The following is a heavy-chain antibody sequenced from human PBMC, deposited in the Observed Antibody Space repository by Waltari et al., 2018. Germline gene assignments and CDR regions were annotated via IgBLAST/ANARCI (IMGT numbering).Heavy chain of an antibody. CDR3: ERDASGGTIGFDI. V-gene: IGHV4-59*01. CDR2: SYYRGST. J-gene: IGHJ3*02. CDR1: GGSISSYY. D-gene: IGHD6-19*01. Sequence: QVQLQESGPGLVKPSETLSLTCTVSGGSISSYYWSWIRQPPGKGLEWIGYSYYRGSTNHNPSLKSRVTISVDTSKNQFSLKLSSLTAADTAVYYCERDASGGTIGFDIWGQGTMVTVSS.